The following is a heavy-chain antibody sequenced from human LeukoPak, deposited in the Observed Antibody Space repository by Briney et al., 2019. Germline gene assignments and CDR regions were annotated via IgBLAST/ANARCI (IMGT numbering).Heavy chain of an antibody. V-gene: IGHV3-48*01. CDR2: ISSISNTI. CDR3: ARVLRYFDWLKGYYMDV. Sequence: GGSLSLACAASGFTLSSYSMNWVRQAPGKGLECLSYISSISNTIYYGDSVKGQCTISIDNAKKSLYLQMNSLRADDTAVYYCARVLRYFDWLKGYYMDVWGKGTTVTVSS. D-gene: IGHD3-9*01. J-gene: IGHJ6*03. CDR1: GFTLSSYS.